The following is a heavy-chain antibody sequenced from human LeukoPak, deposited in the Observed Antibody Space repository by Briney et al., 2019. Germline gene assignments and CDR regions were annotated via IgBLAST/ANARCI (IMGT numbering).Heavy chain of an antibody. Sequence: PSETLSLTCSVSGGSISSSNYHWGWIRQPPGKGLEWIGSISYSGRSYYNPSLKSRVTISVDTSKNQFSLKVSSVTAADTAVYYCARRDLKDWYFDLWGRGTLVTVSS. J-gene: IGHJ2*01. CDR3: ARRDLKDWYFDL. CDR1: GGSISSSNYH. CDR2: ISYSGRS. V-gene: IGHV4-39*01.